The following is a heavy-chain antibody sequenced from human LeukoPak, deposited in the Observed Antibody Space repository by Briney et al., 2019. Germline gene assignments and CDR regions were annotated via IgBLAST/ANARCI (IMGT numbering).Heavy chain of an antibody. Sequence: SETLSLTCTVSGGSISSSSYYWSWIRQPPGKGLEWIGEINHSGSTNYNPSLKSRVTISVDTSKNQFSLKLSSVTAADTAVYYCARDNAPYDSSGYYGDWGQGTLVTVSS. D-gene: IGHD3-22*01. J-gene: IGHJ4*02. CDR3: ARDNAPYDSSGYYGD. CDR1: GGSISSSSYY. CDR2: INHSGST. V-gene: IGHV4-39*07.